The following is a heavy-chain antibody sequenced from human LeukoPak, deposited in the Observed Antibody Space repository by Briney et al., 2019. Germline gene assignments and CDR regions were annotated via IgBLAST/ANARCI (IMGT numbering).Heavy chain of an antibody. D-gene: IGHD5-18*01. CDR2: IYYSGST. CDR1: GGSISSSSYY. CDR3: ARWFRGYKDAFDI. V-gene: IGHV4-39*01. J-gene: IGHJ3*02. Sequence: PSEALSLTCTVSGGSISSSSYYWGWLRQPPGRGLEWIGSIYYSGSTYYKPSLKSRVTISVDTSKNQFSLTLSSVTAADTAVYYCARWFRGYKDAFDIWGQGTMVTVSS.